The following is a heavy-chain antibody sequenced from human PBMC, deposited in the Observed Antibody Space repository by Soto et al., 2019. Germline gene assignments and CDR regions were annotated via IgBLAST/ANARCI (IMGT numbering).Heavy chain of an antibody. J-gene: IGHJ6*02. CDR2: ISDNTNYR. CDR3: ARDGYRAMAGEYGLDV. Sequence: QVQLVESGGGLVKPGGSLRLSCAVSGFTFSDYYMSWIRQAPGKGLEWVSSISDNTNYRNYADSVKGRFTISRDNAKNSLYLQMNSLRVEDPAVYYCARDGYRAMAGEYGLDVWGQGTTVTVSS. CDR1: GFTFSDYY. V-gene: IGHV3-11*05. D-gene: IGHD6-13*01.